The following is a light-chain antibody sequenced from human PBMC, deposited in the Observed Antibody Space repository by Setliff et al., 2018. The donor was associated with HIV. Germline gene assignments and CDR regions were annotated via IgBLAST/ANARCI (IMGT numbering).Light chain of an antibody. V-gene: IGLV2-23*01. CDR3: CSNTGSNTYV. CDR2: QAT. Sequence: QSVLTQPASVSGSPEQSITIPCTGTSSDIGRYNLVSWYQQYPGKAPKLMIYQATKRPSGVSNRFSGAKSGNTASLTISGLQAEDEADYYCCSNTGSNTYVFGSGTKVTVL. J-gene: IGLJ1*01. CDR1: SSDIGRYNL.